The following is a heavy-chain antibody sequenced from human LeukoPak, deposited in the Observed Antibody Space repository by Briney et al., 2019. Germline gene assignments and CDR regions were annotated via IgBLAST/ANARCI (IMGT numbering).Heavy chain of an antibody. CDR3: AKPVPIYSGYDYGTYFDY. D-gene: IGHD5-12*01. V-gene: IGHV3-30*02. J-gene: IGHJ4*02. CDR1: GFTFSSYG. CDR2: IRYDGSNK. Sequence: GGSLRLSCAASGFTFSSYGMHSVRQAPGKGLEWVAFIRYDGSNKYYADSVKGRFTISRDNSKNTLYLQMNSLRAEDTAVYYCAKPVPIYSGYDYGTYFDYWGQGTLVTVSS.